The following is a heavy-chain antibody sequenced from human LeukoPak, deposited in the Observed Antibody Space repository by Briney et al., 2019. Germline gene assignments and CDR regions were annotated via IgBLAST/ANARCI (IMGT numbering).Heavy chain of an antibody. J-gene: IGHJ3*02. Sequence: GGSLRLSCEASGFTFSTYNMNWVRQAPGKRLEWVSSITSSSSYVFYADSVKGRFTISRDNAKNSLYLQMNSLRAEDTAVYYCARARSSYGYGDAFDIWGQGTMVTVSS. D-gene: IGHD5-18*01. CDR2: ITSSSSYV. CDR1: GFTFSTYN. CDR3: ARARSSYGYGDAFDI. V-gene: IGHV3-21*01.